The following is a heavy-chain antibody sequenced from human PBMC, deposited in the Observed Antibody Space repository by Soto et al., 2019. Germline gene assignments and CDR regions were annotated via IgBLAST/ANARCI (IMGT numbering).Heavy chain of an antibody. CDR3: ARAEEQQLVRRYYGMDV. V-gene: IGHV3-53*01. CDR1: GFTVSSNY. CDR2: IYSGGST. D-gene: IGHD6-13*01. J-gene: IGHJ6*02. Sequence: HPGGSLRLSCAASGFTVSSNYMSWVRQAPGKGLEWVSVIYSGGSTYYADSVKGRFTISRDNSKNTLYLQMNSLRAEDTAVYYCARAEEQQLVRRYYGMDVWGQGTTVTVSS.